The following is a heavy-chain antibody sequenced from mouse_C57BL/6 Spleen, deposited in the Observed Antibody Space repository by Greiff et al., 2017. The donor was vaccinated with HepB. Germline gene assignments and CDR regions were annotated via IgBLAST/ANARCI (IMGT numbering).Heavy chain of an antibody. CDR1: GYTFTSYG. J-gene: IGHJ4*01. D-gene: IGHD2-10*01. CDR3: ASPYYDPSMDY. CDR2: IYPRSGNT. V-gene: IGHV1-81*01. Sequence: VQLQQSGAELARPGASVKLSCKASGYTFTSYGISWVKQRTGQGLEWIGEIYPRSGNTYYNEKFKGKATLTADKSSSTAYMELRSLTSEDSAVYFCASPYYDPSMDYWGQGTSVTVSS.